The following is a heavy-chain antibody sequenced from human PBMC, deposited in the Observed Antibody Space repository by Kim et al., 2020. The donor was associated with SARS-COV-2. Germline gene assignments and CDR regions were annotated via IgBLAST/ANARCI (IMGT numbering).Heavy chain of an antibody. CDR2: T. J-gene: IGHJ4*02. CDR3: ARLKAAAAPIDF. D-gene: IGHD6-13*01. V-gene: IGHV4-39*01. Sequence: TNYHPSLRSRVTISVDTSKNQLSLNLSAVTAADTAVYYCARLKAAAAPIDFWGQGTRVTVSS.